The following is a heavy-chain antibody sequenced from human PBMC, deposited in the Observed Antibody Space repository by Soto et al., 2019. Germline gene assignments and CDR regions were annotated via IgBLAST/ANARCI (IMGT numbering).Heavy chain of an antibody. Sequence: QVQLQESGPGLVKPSQTLSLTCTVSGGSISSGGYYWSWIRQHPGKGLEWIGYIYYSGSTYYNPSLNSRVTISVDTSKNQFSLKLSSVTAADTAVYYCARDGSHSITPDYWGQGTLVTVSS. D-gene: IGHD3-10*01. V-gene: IGHV4-31*03. CDR2: IYYSGST. J-gene: IGHJ4*02. CDR3: ARDGSHSITPDY. CDR1: GGSISSGGYY.